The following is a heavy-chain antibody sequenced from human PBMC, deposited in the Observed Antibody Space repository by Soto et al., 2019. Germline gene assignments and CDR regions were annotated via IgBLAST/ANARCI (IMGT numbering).Heavy chain of an antibody. CDR2: ISWNSDTI. D-gene: IGHD4-17*01. Sequence: EVQLVESGGGLVQPGRSLRLSCAASGFTFDDYAMHWVRQAPGKGLEWVSAISWNSDTIGYADSVKGRFTISRDNAKSSLYLQMNSLRPEDTALYYCAKSPYGDYERYLDYWGQGTLVTVSS. CDR3: AKSPYGDYERYLDY. CDR1: GFTFDDYA. V-gene: IGHV3-9*01. J-gene: IGHJ4*02.